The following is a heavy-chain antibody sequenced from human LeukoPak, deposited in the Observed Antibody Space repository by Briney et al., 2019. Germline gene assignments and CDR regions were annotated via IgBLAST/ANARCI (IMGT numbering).Heavy chain of an antibody. J-gene: IGHJ5*02. CDR2: ITGDST. CDR3: AKDDGSYLT. V-gene: IGHV3-23*01. CDR1: GFTFSNYA. Sequence: GGSLRLSCAASGFTFSNYAMTWVRQAPGKGLEWVSTITGDSTFYADSVKGRFTISRDNSKNTLFLQMNSLRAGDTAEYYCAKDDGSYLTWGQGTLVTVAS. D-gene: IGHD1-26*01.